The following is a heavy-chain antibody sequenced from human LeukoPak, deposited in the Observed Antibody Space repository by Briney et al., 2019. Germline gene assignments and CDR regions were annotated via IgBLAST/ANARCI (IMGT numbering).Heavy chain of an antibody. V-gene: IGHV3-74*01. CDR2: INGDGSST. CDR1: GFTFSSYW. J-gene: IGHJ6*02. CDR3: ARVRYDYYGMDL. D-gene: IGHD4-17*01. Sequence: PGGSLRLSCAASGFTFSSYWMHWVRQAPGKGLVWVSRINGDGSSTSYADSVKGRFTISRDNAKNTLYLQMNSLRAEDTAVYYCARVRYDYYGMDLWGQGTTVTVSS.